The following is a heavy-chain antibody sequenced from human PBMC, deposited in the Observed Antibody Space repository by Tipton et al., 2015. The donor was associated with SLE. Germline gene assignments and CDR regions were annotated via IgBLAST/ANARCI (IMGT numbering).Heavy chain of an antibody. V-gene: IGHV3-11*01. CDR2: ISNTGHTI. CDR1: GFTFSDYY. CDR3: ARDPFRIGKVEVLVI. J-gene: IGHJ3*02. Sequence: SLRLSCAASGFTFSDYYMTWIRQAPGKGLEWISHISNTGHTISYADSVKGRFTISRDNALNSLYLQMNSLRVEDTAVYFCARDPFRIGKVEVLVIWGQGTVVPFSS. D-gene: IGHD1-14*01.